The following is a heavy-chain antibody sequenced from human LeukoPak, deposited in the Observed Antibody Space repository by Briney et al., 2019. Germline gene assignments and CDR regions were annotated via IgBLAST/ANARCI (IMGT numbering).Heavy chain of an antibody. D-gene: IGHD2-15*01. CDR2: IYYSGST. CDR3: ARDFKRYCSGGSCYSGVGTANDY. Sequence: SETLSLTCTVSGGSISSSSYYWGWIRQPPGKGLEWIGSIYYSGSTYYNPSLKSRVTISVDTSKNQFSLKLSSVTAADTAVYYCARDFKRYCSGGSCYSGVGTANDYWGQGTLVTVSS. V-gene: IGHV4-39*07. CDR1: GGSISSSSYY. J-gene: IGHJ4*02.